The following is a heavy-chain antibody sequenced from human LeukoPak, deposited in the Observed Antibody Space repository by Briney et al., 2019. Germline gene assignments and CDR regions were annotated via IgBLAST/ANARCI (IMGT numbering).Heavy chain of an antibody. CDR1: GFTFSSYA. Sequence: GGSLRLSCAASGFTFSSYAMSWVRQAPGKGLEWVSYISSSGSTIYYADSVKGRFTISRDNAKNSLYLQMNSLRAEDTAVYYCARDIGPYYDYVWGSYRYSPEFDYWGQGTLVTVSS. D-gene: IGHD3-16*02. CDR2: ISSSGSTI. CDR3: ARDIGPYYDYVWGSYRYSPEFDY. V-gene: IGHV3-48*04. J-gene: IGHJ4*02.